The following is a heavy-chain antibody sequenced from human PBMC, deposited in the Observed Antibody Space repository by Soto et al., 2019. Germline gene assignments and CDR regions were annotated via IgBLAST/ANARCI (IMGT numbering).Heavy chain of an antibody. D-gene: IGHD2-8*02. Sequence: PSETLSLTCAVYGGSFSGYYWTWIRQPPGTGLEWIGEINHSGSTNYNPSLKSRVTISVDTSKNQFSLKLTSVTAADTAVYYCARDKITGHFDYRGQRALLTVSS. V-gene: IGHV4-34*01. J-gene: IGHJ4*02. CDR1: GGSFSGYY. CDR2: INHSGST. CDR3: ARDKITGHFDY.